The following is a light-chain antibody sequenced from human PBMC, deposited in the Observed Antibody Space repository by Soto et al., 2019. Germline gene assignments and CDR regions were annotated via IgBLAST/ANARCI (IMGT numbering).Light chain of an antibody. V-gene: IGKV3D-15*01. CDR1: QSVSSN. CDR3: QQYHDWPLT. Sequence: EIVMTQSPATLSVSPGERATLSCRASQSVSSNFAWYQQRPAQAPRLLIYDVSTRATGVPTRFSGSWSGTDFTLTISSLQSEDFAVYYCQQYHDWPLTFGGGTRVEIK. CDR2: DVS. J-gene: IGKJ4*01.